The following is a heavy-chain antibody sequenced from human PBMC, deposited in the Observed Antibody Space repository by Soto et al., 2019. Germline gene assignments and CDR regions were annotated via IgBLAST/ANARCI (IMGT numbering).Heavy chain of an antibody. CDR3: ARGNGYDVDF. Sequence: ASVKVSCKASGYTFTSYAMHWLRQAPGQSLEWMGWMNAANGDTKYSQKFQGRVTITRDTSASTAYMELSSLRSEDTAVYYCARGNGYDVDFWGQGTLVTVSS. CDR1: GYTFTSYA. CDR2: MNAANGDT. V-gene: IGHV1-3*01. D-gene: IGHD5-12*01. J-gene: IGHJ4*02.